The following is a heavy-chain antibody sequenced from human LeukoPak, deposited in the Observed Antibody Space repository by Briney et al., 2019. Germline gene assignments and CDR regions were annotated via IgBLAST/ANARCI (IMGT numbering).Heavy chain of an antibody. V-gene: IGHV1-3*01. CDR3: ARGIASGSYCFGH. CDR1: GYTFTSYA. Sequence: EASVKVSCKASGYTFTSYAMHWVRQAPGQRLEWMGWINAGNGNTKYSQRFQGRVTITRDTSASTAYMELSSLRSEDTAVYYCARGIASGSYCFGHWGQGTLVTVSS. CDR2: INAGNGNT. D-gene: IGHD1-26*01. J-gene: IGHJ4*02.